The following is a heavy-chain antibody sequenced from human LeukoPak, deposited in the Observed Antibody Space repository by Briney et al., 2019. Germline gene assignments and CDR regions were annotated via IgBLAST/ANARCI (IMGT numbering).Heavy chain of an antibody. CDR2: IHYTGAT. J-gene: IGHJ3*02. D-gene: IGHD6-19*01. V-gene: IGHV4-59*11. CDR3: AIGIAVVVMDDAFDI. Sequence: SETLSLTCIVSGGSINNHYWTWIRQTPGKGLEWIGDIHYTGATKYNPSLKSRVTISIDTSKNQFSLKLSSVTAADTAVYYCAIGIAVVVMDDAFDIWGQGTMVTVSS. CDR1: GGSINNHY.